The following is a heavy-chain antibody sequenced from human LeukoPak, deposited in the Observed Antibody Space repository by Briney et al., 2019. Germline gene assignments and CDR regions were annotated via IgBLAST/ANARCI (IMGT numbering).Heavy chain of an antibody. V-gene: IGHV3-53*01. Sequence: PGGSLRLSCAASGFTVSSNDMSWVRQAPGKGLEWVSVIYSGGSTYYADSVKGRFTISRDNSKNTLYLQMNSLRAEDTAVYYCARDEILTGYYGTKYYLDYWGQGTLVTVSS. CDR1: GFTVSSND. J-gene: IGHJ4*02. D-gene: IGHD3-9*01. CDR2: IYSGGST. CDR3: ARDEILTGYYGTKYYLDY.